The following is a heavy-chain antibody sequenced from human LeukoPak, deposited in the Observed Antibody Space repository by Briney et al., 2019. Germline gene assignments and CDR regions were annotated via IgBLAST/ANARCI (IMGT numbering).Heavy chain of an antibody. CDR3: AKITEWLSPYYYGMDV. Sequence: AGGSLRLSCAASGFTFSSYGMHCVRQAPGKGLEWVAVISYDGSNKYYADSVKGRFTISRDNSKNTLYLQMNSLRAEDTAVYYCAKITEWLSPYYYGMDVWGQGTTVTVSS. D-gene: IGHD3-3*01. J-gene: IGHJ6*02. CDR2: ISYDGSNK. V-gene: IGHV3-30*18. CDR1: GFTFSSYG.